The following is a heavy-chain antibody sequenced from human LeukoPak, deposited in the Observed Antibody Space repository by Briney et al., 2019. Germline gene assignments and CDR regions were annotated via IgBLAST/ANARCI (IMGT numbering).Heavy chain of an antibody. CDR2: ISYDGSNK. CDR3: ARGGGESSSGQLFDY. J-gene: IGHJ4*02. Sequence: PGGSLRLSCAASGFTFSSYGMHWVRQAPGKGLEWVAVISYDGSNKYYADSVKGRFTISRDNSKNTLFLQMNSLRAEDTAVYYCARGGGESSSGQLFDYWGQGTLVTVSS. D-gene: IGHD6-19*01. V-gene: IGHV3-30*03. CDR1: GFTFSSYG.